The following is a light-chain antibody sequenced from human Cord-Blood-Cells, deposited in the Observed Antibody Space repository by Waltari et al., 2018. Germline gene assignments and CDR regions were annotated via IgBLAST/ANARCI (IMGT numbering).Light chain of an antibody. CDR1: QSVSSY. CDR3: QQRSNWPLT. Sequence: EIVLTQSPATLSLSPGDRATLPCRASQSVSSYLAWYQPKPGQAPRLPIYDASNRATGIPARFSGSGSGTDFTLTISSLEPEDFAVYYCQQRSNWPLTFGGGTKVEIK. J-gene: IGKJ4*01. CDR2: DAS. V-gene: IGKV3-11*01.